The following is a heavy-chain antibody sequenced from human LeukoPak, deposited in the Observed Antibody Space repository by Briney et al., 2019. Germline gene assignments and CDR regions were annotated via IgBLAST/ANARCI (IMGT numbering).Heavy chain of an antibody. D-gene: IGHD3-16*02. CDR1: GFTFSGYW. J-gene: IGHJ4*02. CDR3: ARSLGELSLAAAY. Sequence: GGSLRLSCAASGFTFSGYWMHWVRQAPGKGLIWVSRITTDGSSTTYADSVKGRFTISRDNAKNTLYLQMNSLRAEDTAVYYCARSLGELSLAAAYWGQGILVTVSS. CDR2: ITTDGSST. V-gene: IGHV3-74*01.